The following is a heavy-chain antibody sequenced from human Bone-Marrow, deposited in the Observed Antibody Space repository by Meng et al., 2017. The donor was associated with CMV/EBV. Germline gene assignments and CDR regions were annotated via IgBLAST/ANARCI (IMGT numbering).Heavy chain of an antibody. D-gene: IGHD4-11*01. CDR2: INPNSGGT. V-gene: IGHV1-2*02. CDR3: ARGSRLQKFFQP. CDR1: GYTFTGYY. J-gene: IGHJ1*01. Sequence: ASVKVSCKASGYTFTGYYMHWVRQAPGQGLEWMGWINPNSGGTNYAQKFQGRVTMTRDTSISTAYMELSRLRSLDTAVQYCARGSRLQKFFQPWVQGTLVTVSS.